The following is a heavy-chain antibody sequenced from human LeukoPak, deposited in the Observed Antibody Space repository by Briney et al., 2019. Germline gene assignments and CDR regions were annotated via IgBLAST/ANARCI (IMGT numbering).Heavy chain of an antibody. CDR2: IKQDGNEK. V-gene: IGHV3-7*01. J-gene: IGHJ6*02. D-gene: IGHD2-8*01. CDR3: ARYVGMDV. CDR1: GFTFSYYW. Sequence: GGSLRLSCAASGFTFSYYWMSWIRQAPGKGLEWVANIKQDGNEKYYVDSVKGRFTISRDNAKNSLFLQRNSLRAEDTAVYYCARYVGMDVWGQGTTVTVSS.